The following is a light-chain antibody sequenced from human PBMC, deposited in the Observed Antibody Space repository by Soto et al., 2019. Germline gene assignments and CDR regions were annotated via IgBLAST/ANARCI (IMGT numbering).Light chain of an antibody. V-gene: IGKV3-20*01. J-gene: IGKJ2*01. CDR1: QSVSSSS. CDR3: QQYGNSPRYT. CDR2: GAS. Sequence: EIVLTQSPGTLSLSPGERATLSCRASQSVSSSSLDWYQQKPGQAPRLLIYGASTRATGIPDRFSGSGSGTDFTLTISRLEPEDFAVYYCQQYGNSPRYTFGQATKVEIK.